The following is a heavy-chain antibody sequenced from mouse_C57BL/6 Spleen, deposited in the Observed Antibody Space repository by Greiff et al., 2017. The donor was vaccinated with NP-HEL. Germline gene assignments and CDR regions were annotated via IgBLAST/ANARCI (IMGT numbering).Heavy chain of an antibody. CDR2: IYPGSGST. D-gene: IGHD2-5*01. J-gene: IGHJ1*03. V-gene: IGHV1-55*01. CDR1: GYTFTSYW. CDR3: TGSNYWYFDV. Sequence: QVQLKQPGAELVKPGASVKMSCKASGYTFTSYWITWVKQRPGQGLEWIGDIYPGSGSTNYNEKFKSKATLTVDTSSSTAYMQLSSLTSEDSAVYYCTGSNYWYFDVWGTGTTVTVSS.